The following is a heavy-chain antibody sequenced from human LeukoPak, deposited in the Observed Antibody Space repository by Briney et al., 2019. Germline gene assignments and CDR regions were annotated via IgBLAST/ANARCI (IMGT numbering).Heavy chain of an antibody. CDR1: GFTVRSNY. V-gene: IGHV3-53*01. J-gene: IGHJ4*02. Sequence: SGGSLRLPCAASGFTVRSNYMSWVRRAPGQGLAWVSVIYSGGSTYYADSVKGRFTISRDNSKNTPYLQMNSLRAEDTAVYYCARKARAAAGIEMINWGQGTLVTVSS. CDR3: ARKARAAAGIEMIN. D-gene: IGHD6-13*01. CDR2: IYSGGST.